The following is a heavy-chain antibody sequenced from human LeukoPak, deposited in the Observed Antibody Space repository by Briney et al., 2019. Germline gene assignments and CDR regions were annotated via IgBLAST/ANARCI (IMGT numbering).Heavy chain of an antibody. J-gene: IGHJ4*02. CDR2: IYYSGST. CDR1: GGSISSYY. D-gene: IGHD5-18*01. V-gene: IGHV4-59*01. Sequence: SETLSLTCTGSGGSISSYYWSWIRQPPGKGLEWIGYIYYSGSTNYNPSLKSRVTISVDTSKNQFSLKLSSVTAADTAVYYCARGQQLFDYWGQGTLVTVSS. CDR3: ARGQQLFDY.